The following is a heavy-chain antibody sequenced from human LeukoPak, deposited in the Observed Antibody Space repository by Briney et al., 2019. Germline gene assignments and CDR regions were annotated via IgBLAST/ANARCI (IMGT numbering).Heavy chain of an antibody. Sequence: GASVKVSCKASGYTFTSYGISWVRQAPGQGLEWMGWISAYNGNTNYAQKLQGRVTMTTDTSTSTAYTELRSLRSDDTAVYFCASFGDSGTYPSSFDYWGQGTLVTVSS. D-gene: IGHD1-26*01. V-gene: IGHV1-18*01. CDR1: GYTFTSYG. J-gene: IGHJ4*02. CDR3: ASFGDSGTYPSSFDY. CDR2: ISAYNGNT.